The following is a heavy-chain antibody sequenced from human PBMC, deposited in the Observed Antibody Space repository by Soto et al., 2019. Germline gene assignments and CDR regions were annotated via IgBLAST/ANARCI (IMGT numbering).Heavy chain of an antibody. D-gene: IGHD1-1*01. J-gene: IGHJ3*01. CDR2: LYDVDGS. Sequence: GGSLRLSCAAFGLTVSGKKYVAWVRQAPGKGLEWVSALYDVDGSFYADSVRGRFTTSSDSSKTTVYLQMNGLRPDDTAVYYCASWHEREHAYDVWGQGTTVTVSS. CDR3: ASWHEREHAYDV. CDR1: GLTVSGKKY. V-gene: IGHV3-53*01.